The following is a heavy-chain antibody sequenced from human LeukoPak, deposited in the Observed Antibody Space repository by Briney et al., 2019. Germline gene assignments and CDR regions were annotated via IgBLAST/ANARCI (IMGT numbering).Heavy chain of an antibody. CDR1: GYSISSGYY. V-gene: IGHV4-61*01. CDR2: IYYSGST. D-gene: IGHD3-16*01. Sequence: SETLSLTCSVSGYSISSGYYWGWIRQPPGKGLEWIGYIYYSGSTNYNPSLKSRVTISVDTSKNQFTLNLSSVTAADTAVYYCARGRYGWLPFDYWGQGTLVTVSS. CDR3: ARGRYGWLPFDY. J-gene: IGHJ4*02.